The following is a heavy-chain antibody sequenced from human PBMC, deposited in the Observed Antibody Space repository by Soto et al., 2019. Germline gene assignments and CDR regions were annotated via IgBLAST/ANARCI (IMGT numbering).Heavy chain of an antibody. CDR2: IKTKSVGGAT. D-gene: IGHD2-15*01. CDR3: TTYPSQTFCDGGPCYSVQTKSHDS. CDR1: GFSFSNVW. Sequence: EVQLVESGGGLVRPGGSLTLSCAASGFSFSNVWMSWVRQAPGKGLEWVGHIKTKSVGGATDYTAPVKGRFTISRDESKEALNLQMNSQKTEDTAVYYCTTYPSQTFCDGGPCYSVQTKSHDSWGQGILVTVSS. V-gene: IGHV3-15*01. J-gene: IGHJ4*02.